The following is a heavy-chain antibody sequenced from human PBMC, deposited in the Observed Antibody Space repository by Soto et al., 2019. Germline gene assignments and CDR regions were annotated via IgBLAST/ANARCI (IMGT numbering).Heavy chain of an antibody. J-gene: IGHJ4*02. D-gene: IGHD2-21*02. Sequence: QVQLVQSGAEVKKPGASVKVSCKASGYTFTGYYMHWVRQAPGQGLGWMGWINPNSGCTNYAQKFQGRVTMTRDTSISTAYMELSRLRSDDTAVYYCARGRLAYCGGDCYFGTAYWGQGNLVTVSS. CDR2: INPNSGCT. V-gene: IGHV1-2*02. CDR3: ARGRLAYCGGDCYFGTAY. CDR1: GYTFTGYY.